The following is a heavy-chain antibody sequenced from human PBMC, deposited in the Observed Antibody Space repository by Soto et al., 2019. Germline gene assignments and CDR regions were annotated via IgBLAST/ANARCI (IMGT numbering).Heavy chain of an antibody. J-gene: IGHJ4*01. CDR1: NGSVSGDPFY. CDR3: ARSGYSSSDFVH. D-gene: IGHD6-13*01. Sequence: PSETLSLSCTVSNGSVSGDPFYWTWIRQHPGKGLEWIGYIYYRGNTYCHPSLKSRVTISIDTSNNQFSLRLNSVTAADTDVYSCARSGYSSSDFVHWGQGTLV. V-gene: IGHV4-31*02. CDR2: IYYRGNT.